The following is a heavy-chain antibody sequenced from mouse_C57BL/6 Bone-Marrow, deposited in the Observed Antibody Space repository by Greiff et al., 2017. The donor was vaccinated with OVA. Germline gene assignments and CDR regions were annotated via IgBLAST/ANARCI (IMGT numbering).Heavy chain of an antibody. CDR2: IWTGGGT. V-gene: IGHV2-9-1*01. Sequence: QVQLQQSGPGLVAPSQSLSITCTVSGFSLTSYAISWVRQPPGQGLEWLGVIWTGGGTNYNSALKSRMSTSKDNSKSQVYLKMNSLQTDDTARYYCARTHYYGYFDYWGQGTTLTVSS. J-gene: IGHJ2*01. CDR3: ARTHYYGYFDY. CDR1: GFSLTSYA. D-gene: IGHD1-2*01.